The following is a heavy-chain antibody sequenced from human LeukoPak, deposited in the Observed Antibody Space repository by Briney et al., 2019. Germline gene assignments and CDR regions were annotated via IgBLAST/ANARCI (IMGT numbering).Heavy chain of an antibody. CDR2: TYYRSKWYN. CDR1: GDSVSSNSAA. J-gene: IGHJ5*02. V-gene: IGHV6-1*01. D-gene: IGHD3-3*01. CDR3: AKGGIYYDFWSGYPNWFDP. Sequence: SQTLSLTCAISGDSVSSNSAAWNWLRQSPSRGLEWLGRTYYRSKWYNDYAVSVKSRITINPDTSKNQFSLQLNSVTPEDTAVYYCAKGGIYYDFWSGYPNWFDPWGQGTLVTVSS.